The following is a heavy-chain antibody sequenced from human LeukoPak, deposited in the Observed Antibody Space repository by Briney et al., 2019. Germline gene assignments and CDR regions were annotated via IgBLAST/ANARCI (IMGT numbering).Heavy chain of an antibody. CDR3: ARDFHYFFDY. D-gene: IGHD3-9*01. CDR2: ILKDGSDA. V-gene: IGHV3-30-3*01. CDR1: ALTFNNFP. Sequence: GGSLRPSCTASALTFNNFPMHWDHQAPGKGLEWVTLILKDGSDAFYADSVKGRFTISRDNSENTLFLQMNSLRTEDTAIYYCARDFHYFFDYCGQGTLVTVSS. J-gene: IGHJ4*02.